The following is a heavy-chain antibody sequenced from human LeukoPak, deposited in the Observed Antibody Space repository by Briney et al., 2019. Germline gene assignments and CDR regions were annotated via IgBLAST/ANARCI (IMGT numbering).Heavy chain of an antibody. J-gene: IGHJ4*02. CDR3: ARGVDY. CDR1: GFAFSTYS. Sequence: PGGSLRLSCAASGFAFSTYSLNWVRQAPGKGLEWVSHLSSSGTTIYYADSVKGRFTTSRDNAKDSLYLQMSSLRAEDTAVYYCARGVDYWGQGTLVTVSS. CDR2: LSSSGTTI. D-gene: IGHD3-16*01. V-gene: IGHV3-48*01.